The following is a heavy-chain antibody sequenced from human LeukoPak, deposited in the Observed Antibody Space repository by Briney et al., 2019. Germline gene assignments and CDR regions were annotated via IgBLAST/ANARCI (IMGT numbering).Heavy chain of an antibody. CDR2: IYYSGST. D-gene: IGHD6-13*01. J-gene: IGHJ4*02. Sequence: NSSETLSLTCTVSGGSISSYYWSWIRKPPGKGLEWIGYIYYSGSTNYNPSLKSRVTISVDTSKNQFSLRLSSVTAADTAVYYCARVTGYVMEDYFDYWGQGTLVTVSS. CDR3: ARVTGYVMEDYFDY. CDR1: GGSISSYY. V-gene: IGHV4-59*01.